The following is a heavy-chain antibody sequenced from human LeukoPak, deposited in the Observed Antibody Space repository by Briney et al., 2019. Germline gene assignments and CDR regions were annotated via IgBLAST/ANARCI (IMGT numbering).Heavy chain of an antibody. D-gene: IGHD2-15*01. CDR3: ARSVVVAANLWFDP. CDR2: ISYDGSNK. J-gene: IGHJ5*02. V-gene: IGHV3-30-3*01. Sequence: PGGSLRLSCAASGFTFSSYAMHWVRQAPGKGLEWVAVISYDGSNKYYADSVKGRFTISRDNSKNTLYLQMNSLRAEDTAVYYCARSVVVAANLWFDPWGQGTLATVSS. CDR1: GFTFSSYA.